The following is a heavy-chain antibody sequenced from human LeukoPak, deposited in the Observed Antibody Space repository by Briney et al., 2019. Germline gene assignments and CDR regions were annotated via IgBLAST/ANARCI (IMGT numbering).Heavy chain of an antibody. V-gene: IGHV1-18*01. D-gene: IGHD2-21*02. CDR2: ISAYNGNT. CDR1: GYTFTSYG. CDR3: ARVPGIVVVTAYLDY. J-gene: IGHJ4*02. Sequence: ASVKVSCKASGYTFTSYGISWVRQAPGQGLEWMGWISAYNGNTNYAQKLQGRVTMTTDTSTSTAYMELRGLRSDDTAVYYCARVPGIVVVTAYLDYWGQGTLVTVSS.